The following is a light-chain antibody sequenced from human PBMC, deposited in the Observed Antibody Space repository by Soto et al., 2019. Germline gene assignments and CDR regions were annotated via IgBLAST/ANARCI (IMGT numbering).Light chain of an antibody. Sequence: DIQMTQSPSSLSASVGDRVSVTCRTSQNITKFLNWYQEKPGKAPKVLIYVTSNLENGVPSRFSGSGSGIHFTLSISSLQPEDFATYYCQQTFSAPGTFGPGTRVEVK. CDR3: QQTFSAPGT. CDR2: VTS. J-gene: IGKJ1*01. CDR1: QNITKF. V-gene: IGKV1-39*01.